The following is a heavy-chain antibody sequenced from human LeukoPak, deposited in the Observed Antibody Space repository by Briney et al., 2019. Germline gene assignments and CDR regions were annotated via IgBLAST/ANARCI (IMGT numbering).Heavy chain of an antibody. CDR3: ARDHLYSYGLRYFDY. CDR1: GGSISSGSYY. D-gene: IGHD5-18*01. V-gene: IGHV4-61*02. CDR2: IYTSRST. J-gene: IGHJ4*02. Sequence: PSQTLSLTCTVSGGSISSGSYYWSWIRQPAGKGLEWIGRIYTSRSTNDNPSLKSRVTISVYTSKYQFSLKLSSVTAADTAVYYCARDHLYSYGLRYFDYWGQGTLVTVSS.